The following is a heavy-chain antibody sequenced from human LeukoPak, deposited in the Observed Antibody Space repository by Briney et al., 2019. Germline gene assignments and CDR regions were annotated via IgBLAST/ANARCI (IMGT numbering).Heavy chain of an antibody. V-gene: IGHV3-64D*06. Sequence: GGSLRLSCSASGFTFSSYAMHWVRQAPGKGLEYVSAISSNGGSTYYADSVKGRFTISRDNSKNTLYLQMSRLRAEDTAVYYCVKGAIVRPPPFDYWGQGTLVTVSS. CDR2: ISSNGGST. D-gene: IGHD5-18*01. CDR1: GFTFSSYA. CDR3: VKGAIVRPPPFDY. J-gene: IGHJ4*02.